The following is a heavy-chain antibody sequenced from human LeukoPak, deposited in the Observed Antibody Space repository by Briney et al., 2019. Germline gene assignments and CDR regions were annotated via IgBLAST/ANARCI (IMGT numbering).Heavy chain of an antibody. D-gene: IGHD1-14*01. CDR3: ARSQSTVRYFDY. Sequence: GGSLRLSCAASGFTVSSNYMSWVRQAPGKGLEWVSVIYSGGSTYYADSVKGRFTISRDNSKNTLYLQMNSLRAEDTAVYYCARSQSTVRYFDYWGQGTLVTVSS. CDR2: IYSGGST. CDR1: GFTVSSNY. V-gene: IGHV3-53*01. J-gene: IGHJ4*02.